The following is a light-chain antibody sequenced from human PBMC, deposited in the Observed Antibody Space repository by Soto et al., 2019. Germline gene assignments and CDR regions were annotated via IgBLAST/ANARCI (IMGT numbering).Light chain of an antibody. CDR3: QQYGSLSWT. V-gene: IGKV3-20*01. CDR2: GAS. CDR1: QSVSSSY. J-gene: IGKJ1*01. Sequence: EIVLTQSPGTLSLSPGERATLPCRASQSVSSSYLAWYQQRPGQAPRLLIYGASTRATGVPDRFSGSGSGTDFTLTISRLEPEDFAVYHCQQYGSLSWTFGQGTKV.